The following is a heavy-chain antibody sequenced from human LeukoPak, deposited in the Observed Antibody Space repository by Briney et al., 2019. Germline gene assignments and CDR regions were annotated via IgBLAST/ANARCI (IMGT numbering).Heavy chain of an antibody. J-gene: IGHJ3*02. D-gene: IGHD3-22*01. V-gene: IGHV4-59*01. CDR1: GGSFSGYY. CDR3: ARVIYYYDSDVSGDAFDI. CDR2: IYYSGST. Sequence: TSETLSLTCAVYGGSFSGYYWSWIRQPPGKGLEWIGYIYYSGSTNYNPSLKSGVSISVDTSKNQFSLRLSSVTAADTAVYYCARVIYYYDSDVSGDAFDIWGQGTMVTVSS.